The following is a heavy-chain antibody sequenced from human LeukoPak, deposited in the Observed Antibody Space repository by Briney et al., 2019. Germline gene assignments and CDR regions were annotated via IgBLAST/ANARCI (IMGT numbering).Heavy chain of an antibody. J-gene: IGHJ3*01. V-gene: IGHV1-2*02. D-gene: IGHD6-25*01. CDR1: GYTFTVYY. CDR2: INPQNGDT. Sequence: ASVSLSCTASGYTFTVYYIHCVRHAPGQGLECVGWINPQNGDTYSTKKFQGRVTITRDTSITTAYIELRGLTDDDTAVYFCASDVLAPARYDAFDVWGQGTMVTVSS. CDR3: ASDVLAPARYDAFDV.